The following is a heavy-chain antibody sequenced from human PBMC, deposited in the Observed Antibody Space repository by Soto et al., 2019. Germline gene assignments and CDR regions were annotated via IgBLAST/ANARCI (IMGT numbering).Heavy chain of an antibody. CDR2: INHSGGT. CDR3: ARGSVDTVDSSGFYEC. Sequence: SETLSLTCAVYGGSFSAYYWSWIRQPPGKGLEWIGEINHSGGTSCNPSLKGRVTISVDTSKSQFSLKLTSVTAADRAVYYCARGSVDTVDSSGFYECWGQGTPVTVSS. J-gene: IGHJ4*02. V-gene: IGHV4-34*01. CDR1: GGSFSAYY. D-gene: IGHD3-22*01.